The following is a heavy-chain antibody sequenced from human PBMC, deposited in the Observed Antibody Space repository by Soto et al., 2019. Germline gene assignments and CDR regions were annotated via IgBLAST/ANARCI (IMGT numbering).Heavy chain of an antibody. Sequence: EVQLVESGGGLVKPGGSLRLSCAASGFTFSSYSMNWVRQAPGKGLEWVSSISSSSSYIYYADSVKGRFTISRDNAKNSLYLQMNSLRAEDTAVYYCAREVGGSSWYHYWGQGTLVTVSS. J-gene: IGHJ4*02. V-gene: IGHV3-21*01. CDR2: ISSSSSYI. D-gene: IGHD6-13*01. CDR1: GFTFSSYS. CDR3: AREVGGSSWYHY.